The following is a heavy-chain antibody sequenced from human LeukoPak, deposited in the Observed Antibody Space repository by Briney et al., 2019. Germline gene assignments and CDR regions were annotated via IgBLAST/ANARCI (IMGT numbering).Heavy chain of an antibody. J-gene: IGHJ5*02. V-gene: IGHV1-8*03. D-gene: IGHD1-26*01. CDR3: ARDRWEQPRPNWFDP. CDR1: GYTFTSYY. Sequence: GASVKVSCKSSGYTFTSYYMHWVRQAPGQGLEWMGWMNPNSGNTGYAQKFQGRVTITRNTSISTAYMELSRLRSDDTAVYYCARDRWEQPRPNWFDPWGQGTLVTVSS. CDR2: MNPNSGNT.